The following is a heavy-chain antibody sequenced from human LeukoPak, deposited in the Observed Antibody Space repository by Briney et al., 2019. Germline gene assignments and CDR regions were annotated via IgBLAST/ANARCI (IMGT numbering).Heavy chain of an antibody. V-gene: IGHV3-72*01. J-gene: IGHJ3*02. D-gene: IGHD1-26*01. Sequence: PGGSLRLSCAASGSTFSDQYMDWVRQAPGKGLQWVGRIGNKASRYTTEYAASVKGRFTISRDDSKNSLYLQMSSLKTEDTALYYCTRGYSGRSAYAFDIWGQGTMVTVSS. CDR3: TRGYSGRSAYAFDI. CDR2: IGNKASRYTT. CDR1: GSTFSDQY.